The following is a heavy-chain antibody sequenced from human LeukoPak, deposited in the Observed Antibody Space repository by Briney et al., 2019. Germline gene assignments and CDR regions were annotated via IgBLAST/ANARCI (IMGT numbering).Heavy chain of an antibody. J-gene: IGHJ6*02. CDR3: ARDQHTRYCSRTSCYFDYYYGMDV. V-gene: IGHV3-7*01. D-gene: IGHD2-2*01. CDR1: GFTFSSYW. Sequence: GGSLRLPCAASGFTFSSYWMSWVRQAPGKGLEWVANIKQDGSEKYYVDSVKGRFTISRDNAKNSLYLQMNSLRAEDTAVYYCARDQHTRYCSRTSCYFDYYYGMDVWGQGTTVTVSS. CDR2: IKQDGSEK.